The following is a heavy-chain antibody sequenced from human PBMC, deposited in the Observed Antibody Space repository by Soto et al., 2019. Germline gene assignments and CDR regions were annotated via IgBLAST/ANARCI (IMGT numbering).Heavy chain of an antibody. D-gene: IGHD6-19*01. V-gene: IGHV1-69*13. CDR3: ARGVAVAGTLDYYYYGMDV. Sequence: SVKVSCKASGGTFSSYSIGWVRQAPGQGLEWMGGIIPIFGTANYAQKFQGRVTITADESTSTAYMELSSLRSEDTAVYYCARGVAVAGTLDYYYYGMDVWGQGTTVTVSS. CDR1: GGTFSSYS. CDR2: IIPIFGTA. J-gene: IGHJ6*02.